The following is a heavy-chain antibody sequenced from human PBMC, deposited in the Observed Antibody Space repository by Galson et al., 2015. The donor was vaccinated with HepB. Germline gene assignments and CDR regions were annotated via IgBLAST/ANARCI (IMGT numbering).Heavy chain of an antibody. CDR2: INSDGSST. CDR3: ARDGPPGDYDYVWGSYRLGTIDY. CDR1: GFTFSSYW. Sequence: SLRLSCAASGFTFSSYWMHWVRQAPGKGLVWVSRINSDGSSTSYADSVKGRFTISRDNAKNTLYLQMNSLRAEDTAVYYCARDGPPGDYDYVWGSYRLGTIDYWGQGTLVTVSS. J-gene: IGHJ4*02. V-gene: IGHV3-74*01. D-gene: IGHD3-16*02.